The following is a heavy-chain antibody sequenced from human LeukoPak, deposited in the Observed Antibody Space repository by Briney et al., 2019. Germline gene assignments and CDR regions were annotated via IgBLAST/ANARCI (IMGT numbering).Heavy chain of an antibody. V-gene: IGHV3-48*03. J-gene: IGHJ6*03. CDR2: ISSSGSTI. Sequence: PGGSLRLSCAASGFTFSSYEMNWVRQAPGKGLEWVSYISSSGSTIYYADSVKGRFTISRDNAKNSLYLQMNSLRAEDTAVYYCARAPGGVLRYFDWSRTRGYYYMDVWGKGTTVTVSS. CDR1: GFTFSSYE. CDR3: ARAPGGVLRYFDWSRTRGYYYMDV. D-gene: IGHD3-9*01.